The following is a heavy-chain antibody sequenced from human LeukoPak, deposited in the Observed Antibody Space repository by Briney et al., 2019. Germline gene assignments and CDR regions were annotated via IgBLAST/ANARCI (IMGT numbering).Heavy chain of an antibody. V-gene: IGHV4-34*01. D-gene: IGHD2-8*01. J-gene: IGHJ4*02. CDR2: INHSGST. CDR3: ARQWGRLGFDY. Sequence: TSETLSLTCAVYGGSFSGYYWSWIRQPPGKGLEWIGEINHSGSTNYNPSLNSRVTISVDRSKNQFSLKLSSVTAADTAVYYCARQWGRLGFDYWGQGTLVTVSS. CDR1: GGSFSGYY.